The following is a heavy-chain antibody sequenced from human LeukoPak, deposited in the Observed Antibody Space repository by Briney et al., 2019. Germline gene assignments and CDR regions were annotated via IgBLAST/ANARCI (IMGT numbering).Heavy chain of an antibody. CDR2: ISGSGGST. J-gene: IGHJ4*02. V-gene: IGHV3-23*01. CDR3: AKGEYCSSTSCSQFGY. D-gene: IGHD2-2*01. Sequence: GGSLRLSCAASGFTFSSYAMSWVRQAPGRGLEWVSAISGSGGSTYYADSVKGRLTISRDNSKNTLYLQMNSLRAEDTAVYYCAKGEYCSSTSCSQFGYWGQGTLVTVSS. CDR1: GFTFSSYA.